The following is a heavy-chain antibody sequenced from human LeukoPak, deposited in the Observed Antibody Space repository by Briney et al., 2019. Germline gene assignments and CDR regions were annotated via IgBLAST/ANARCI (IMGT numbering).Heavy chain of an antibody. V-gene: IGHV4-4*02. D-gene: IGHD3-22*01. CDR1: GGSISSSNW. Sequence: PSGTLSLTCAVSGGSISSSNWWSWVRQPPGKGLEWIGEIYHSGSTNYNPSLKSRVTISVDKSKNQFSLKLSSVTAADTAVYYCASTTHYYYDSSGYYDYWGQGTLVTVSS. CDR3: ASTTHYYYDSSGYYDY. J-gene: IGHJ4*02. CDR2: IYHSGST.